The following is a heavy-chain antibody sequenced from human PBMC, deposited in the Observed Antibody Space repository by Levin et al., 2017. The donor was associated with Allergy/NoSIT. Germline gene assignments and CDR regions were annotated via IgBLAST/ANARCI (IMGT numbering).Heavy chain of an antibody. CDR2: ISSSSSYI. CDR1: GFTFSSYS. J-gene: IGHJ6*02. Sequence: ETLSLTCAASGFTFSSYSMNWVRQAPGKGLEWVSSISSSSSYIYYADSVKGRFTISRDNAKNSLYLQMNSLRAEDTAVYYCASEGAMVTSYYYYYGMDVWGQGTTVTVSS. D-gene: IGHD5-18*01. CDR3: ASEGAMVTSYYYYYGMDV. V-gene: IGHV3-21*01.